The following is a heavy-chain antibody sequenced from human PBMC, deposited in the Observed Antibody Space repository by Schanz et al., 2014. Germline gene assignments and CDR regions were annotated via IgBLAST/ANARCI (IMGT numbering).Heavy chain of an antibody. J-gene: IGHJ4*02. Sequence: ESWGGLVQPGGSLRLSCAASGFTFNNYDMNWVRLVPGKGLECVSGISGGGGSAYYADSVKGRFTISRDNSKNTLYLQMSSLRAEDTAVYYCAKVWGSDYFYPFDYWGQGTLVTVSS. CDR2: ISGGGGSA. D-gene: IGHD3-22*01. CDR3: AKVWGSDYFYPFDY. V-gene: IGHV3-23*01. CDR1: GFTFNNYD.